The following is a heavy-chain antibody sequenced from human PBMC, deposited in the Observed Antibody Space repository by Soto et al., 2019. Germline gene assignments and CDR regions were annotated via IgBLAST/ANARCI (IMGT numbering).Heavy chain of an antibody. D-gene: IGHD2-15*01. V-gene: IGHV4-59*08. Sequence: SETLSLTCTVSGGSISSYYWSWIRQPPGKGLEWIGYIYYSGSTNYNPSLKSRVTISVDTSKNQFSLKLTSVAAADTAVYYCARQGGGGRSFDYWGQGALVTVSS. CDR3: ARQGGGGRSFDY. CDR1: GGSISSYY. J-gene: IGHJ4*02. CDR2: IYYSGST.